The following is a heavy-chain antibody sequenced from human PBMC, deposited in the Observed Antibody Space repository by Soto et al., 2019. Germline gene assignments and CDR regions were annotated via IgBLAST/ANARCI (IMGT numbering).Heavy chain of an antibody. V-gene: IGHV1-2*07. CDR3: ARGGYILVNWFEP. CDR1: GYTLTGYY. CDR2: INPNTGVT. Sequence: ASVKVSCKASGYTLTGYYMHWVRQAPGQGLEWLGWINPNTGVTKYAHDFQGRVTMTRDTSISTTYMELSRLRSDDTAVYYCARGGYILVNWFEPWGQGTLVTVS. J-gene: IGHJ5*02. D-gene: IGHD1-1*01.